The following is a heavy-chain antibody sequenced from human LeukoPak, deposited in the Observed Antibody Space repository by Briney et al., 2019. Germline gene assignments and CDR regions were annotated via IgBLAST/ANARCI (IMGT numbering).Heavy chain of an antibody. V-gene: IGHV3-30-3*01. D-gene: IGHD6-13*01. J-gene: IGHJ5*02. CDR1: GFTFSSYS. Sequence: GGSLRLSCAASGFTFSSYSMHWVRQAPGKGLEWVAIISYDGTNKYYADSVKGRFTISRDNARNSLYLQMNSLRAEDTAVYYCTRTVYSTTWERWFDPWGQGTLVTVSS. CDR2: ISYDGTNK. CDR3: TRTVYSTTWERWFDP.